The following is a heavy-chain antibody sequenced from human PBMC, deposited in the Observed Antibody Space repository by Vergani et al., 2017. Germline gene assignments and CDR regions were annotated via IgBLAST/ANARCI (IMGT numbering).Heavy chain of an antibody. CDR1: GGSISSSSYY. CDR2: IYYSGST. CDR3: ARGDRQNYSNYVYYYYDYMDV. J-gene: IGHJ6*03. D-gene: IGHD4-11*01. V-gene: IGHV4-39*07. Sequence: QLQLQESGPGLVKPSETLSLTCTVSGGSISSSSYYWGWIGQHPGKGLEWIGSIYYSGSTNYNPSLKSRVTISVDTSKNQFSLKLSSVTAADTAVYYCARGDRQNYSNYVYYYYDYMDVWGKGTTVTVSS.